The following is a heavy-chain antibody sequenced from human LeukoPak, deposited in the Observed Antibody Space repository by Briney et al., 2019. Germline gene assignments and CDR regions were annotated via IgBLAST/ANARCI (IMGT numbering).Heavy chain of an antibody. CDR1: GYTFTGYY. J-gene: IGHJ4*02. D-gene: IGHD2-15*01. Sequence: GASVKVSCTASGYTFTGYYMHWVRQAPGQGLEWMGWINPNSGGTKYAQKFQGRVTMTRDTSINTAYMELSRLRSDDTAAYYCAGPRDCTGGSCHLDYWGQGTLVTVSS. CDR3: AGPRDCTGGSCHLDY. CDR2: INPNSGGT. V-gene: IGHV1-2*02.